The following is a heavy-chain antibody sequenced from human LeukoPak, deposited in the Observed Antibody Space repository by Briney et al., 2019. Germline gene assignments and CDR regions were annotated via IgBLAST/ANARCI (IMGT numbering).Heavy chain of an antibody. D-gene: IGHD3-3*01. CDR2: INPNNGGT. CDR3: ARDSELYYDFWSGYPSPGYFDY. J-gene: IGHJ4*02. Sequence: ASVKVSCKASGYTFTGYYMHWVRQAPGQGLEWMGWINPNNGGTNYAQKFQGRVTMTRDTSISTAYMELSRLRSDDTAVYYCARDSELYYDFWSGYPSPGYFDYWGQGTLVTVSS. V-gene: IGHV1-2*02. CDR1: GYTFTGYY.